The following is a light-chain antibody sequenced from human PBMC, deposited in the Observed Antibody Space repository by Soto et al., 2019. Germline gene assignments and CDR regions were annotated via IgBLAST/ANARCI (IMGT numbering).Light chain of an antibody. Sequence: EIVMTQSPLSLPVTPGESASISCRSSQSLLHSNGDNYLNWFLQRPGQSPQLLMYLGSIRASGVPARFSGSGSGTDFTLEISRVESEDVGVYYCMHSLETPITFGQGTRLEIK. CDR3: MHSLETPIT. J-gene: IGKJ5*01. CDR2: LGS. CDR1: QSLLHSNGDNY. V-gene: IGKV2-28*01.